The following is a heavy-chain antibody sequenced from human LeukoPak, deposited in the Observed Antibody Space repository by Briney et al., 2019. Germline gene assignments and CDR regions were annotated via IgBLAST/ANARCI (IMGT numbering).Heavy chain of an antibody. V-gene: IGHV1-8*03. Sequence: ASVKVSCKASGYTFTSYDINWVRQATGQGLEWMGWMNPNSGNTGYAQKFQGRVTITRNTSIGTAYMELSSLRSEDTAVYYCATRTIFGVDAFDIWGQGTMVTVSS. J-gene: IGHJ3*02. CDR1: GYTFTSYD. CDR3: ATRTIFGVDAFDI. CDR2: MNPNSGNT. D-gene: IGHD3-3*01.